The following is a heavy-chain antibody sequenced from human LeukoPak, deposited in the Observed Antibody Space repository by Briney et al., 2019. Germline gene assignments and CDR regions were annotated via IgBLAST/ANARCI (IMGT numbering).Heavy chain of an antibody. CDR1: GGSISSGGYS. CDR3: ARDALPGAVAGQDDAFDI. V-gene: IGHV4-30-2*01. D-gene: IGHD6-19*01. CDR2: IYHSGST. J-gene: IGHJ3*02. Sequence: PSETLSLTCAVSGGSISSGGYSWSWIRQPPGKGLEWIGYIYHSGSTYYNPSLKSRVTISVDRSKNQFSLKLSSVTAADTAVYYCARDALPGAVAGQDDAFDIWGQGTMVTVSS.